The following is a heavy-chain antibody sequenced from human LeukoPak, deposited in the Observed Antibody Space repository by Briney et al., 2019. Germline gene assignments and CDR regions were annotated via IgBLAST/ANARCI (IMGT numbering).Heavy chain of an antibody. CDR1: GGSISSYY. J-gene: IGHJ5*02. Sequence: SETLSLTCTVSGGSISSYYWSWIRQPPGKGLEWIGRIYTSGSTNYNPSLKSRVTMSVDTSKNQFSLKLSSVTAADTAVYYCARANEGYCSSTSCYTRLYRWFDPWGQGTLVTVSS. CDR3: ARANEGYCSSTSCYTRLYRWFDP. V-gene: IGHV4-4*07. CDR2: IYTSGST. D-gene: IGHD2-2*02.